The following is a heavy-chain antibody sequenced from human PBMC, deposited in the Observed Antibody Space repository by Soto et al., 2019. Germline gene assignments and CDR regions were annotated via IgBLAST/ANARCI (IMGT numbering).Heavy chain of an antibody. Sequence: EMQLVESGGGSVQPGRSLRLSCTASGFNFEEYAMHWVRQAPGKGLEWVSSISWNSDSTGNGDSVKGRFTIARDNAKTSLYLQMNSLRGEDTALYYCAKETAWGAGNKCGYFGMDVWGQGTTVTVSS. CDR2: ISWNSDST. D-gene: IGHD3-10*01. CDR1: GFNFEEYA. V-gene: IGHV3-9*01. CDR3: AKETAWGAGNKCGYFGMDV. J-gene: IGHJ6*02.